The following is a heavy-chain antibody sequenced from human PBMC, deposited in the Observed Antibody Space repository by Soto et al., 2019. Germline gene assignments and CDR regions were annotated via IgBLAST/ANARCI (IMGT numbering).Heavy chain of an antibody. Sequence: SETLSLTCTVSGGSISSYYWSWIRQPPGKGLEWIGYIYYSGSTNYNPSLKSRVTISVDTSKNQFSLKLSSVTAADTAAYYCARRSLYSSGWTNYYYYYMDVWGKGTTVTVSS. V-gene: IGHV4-59*08. CDR1: GGSISSYY. J-gene: IGHJ6*03. D-gene: IGHD6-19*01. CDR2: IYYSGST. CDR3: ARRSLYSSGWTNYYYYYMDV.